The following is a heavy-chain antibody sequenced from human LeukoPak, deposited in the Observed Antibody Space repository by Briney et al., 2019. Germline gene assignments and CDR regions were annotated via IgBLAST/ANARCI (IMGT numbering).Heavy chain of an antibody. Sequence: GGSLRLSCAASGFTFSSYAMRWVRQAPGKGLEWVAVISYDGSNKYYADSVKGRFTISRDNSKNTLYLQMNSLRAEDTAVYYCAKDRYGVVPAAVGGLEAWGQGTLVTVSS. CDR1: GFTFSSYA. V-gene: IGHV3-30*04. D-gene: IGHD2-2*01. CDR3: AKDRYGVVPAAVGGLEA. CDR2: ISYDGSNK. J-gene: IGHJ5*02.